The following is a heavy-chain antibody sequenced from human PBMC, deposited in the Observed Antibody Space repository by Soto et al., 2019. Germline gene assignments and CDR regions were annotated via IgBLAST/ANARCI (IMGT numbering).Heavy chain of an antibody. J-gene: IGHJ4*02. CDR1: GGNFSRYG. D-gene: IGHD2-2*01. Sequence: PGGSRRLPFGASGGNFSRYGMSGGRQAPGKGREWVSAIGGSGGSTYYADSVKGRFTISRDNSKNALYLQMNSLRAEDTAVYYCAKGLVPAAVPTRVCFDYWGQGSLVTVSS. CDR2: IGGSGGST. CDR3: AKGLVPAAVPTRVCFDY. V-gene: IGHV3-23*01.